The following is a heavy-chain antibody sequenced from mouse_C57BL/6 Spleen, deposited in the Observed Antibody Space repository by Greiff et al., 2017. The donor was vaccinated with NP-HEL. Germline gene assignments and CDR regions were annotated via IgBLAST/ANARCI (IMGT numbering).Heavy chain of an antibody. CDR2: ISSGSSTI. J-gene: IGHJ2*02. CDR3: TRSSMVTLDY. Sequence: VQLKESGGGLVKPGGSLKLSCAASGFTFSDYGMHWVRQAPEKGLEWVAYISSGSSTIYYADTVKGRFTISRDNAKNTLFLQMTSLRSEDTAVYYCTRSSMVTLDYWGQGTSLTVSS. V-gene: IGHV5-17*01. CDR1: GFTFSDYG. D-gene: IGHD2-2*01.